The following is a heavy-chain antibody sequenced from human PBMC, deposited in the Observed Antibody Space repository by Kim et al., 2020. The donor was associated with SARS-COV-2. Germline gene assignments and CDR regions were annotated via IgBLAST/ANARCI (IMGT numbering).Heavy chain of an antibody. J-gene: IGHJ4*02. D-gene: IGHD6-13*01. Sequence: GGSLRLSCAASGFTFSSYAMHWVRQAPGKGLEWVAVISYDGSNKYYADSVKGRFTISRDNSKNTLYLQMNSLRAEDTAVYYCARDRSSWPKYYFDYWGQGTLGTVSS. CDR3: ARDRSSWPKYYFDY. CDR1: GFTFSSYA. CDR2: ISYDGSNK. V-gene: IGHV3-30*04.